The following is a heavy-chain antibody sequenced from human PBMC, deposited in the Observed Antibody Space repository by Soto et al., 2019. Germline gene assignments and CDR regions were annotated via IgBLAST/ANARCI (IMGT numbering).Heavy chain of an antibody. J-gene: IGHJ5*02. CDR2: IIPIFGTA. CDR3: ARSDSSGPTYNWFDP. Sequence: QVQLVQSGAEVKKPGSSVKVSCKASGGTFSSYAISWVRQAPGQVLEWMGGIIPIFGTANYAQKFQGRVTITADESTSTAYMELSSLRSEDTAVYYCARSDSSGPTYNWFDPWGQGTLVTVSS. V-gene: IGHV1-69*01. CDR1: GGTFSSYA. D-gene: IGHD6-19*01.